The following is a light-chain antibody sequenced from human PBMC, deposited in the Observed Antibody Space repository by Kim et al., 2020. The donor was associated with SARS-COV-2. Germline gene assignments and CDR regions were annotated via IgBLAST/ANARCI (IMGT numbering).Light chain of an antibody. CDR1: SSDVGSYNL. V-gene: IGLV2-23*01. J-gene: IGLJ3*02. CDR3: CSYAGSSTWV. Sequence: QSALTQPASVSGSPGQSITISCTGTSSDVGSYNLVSWYQQHPGTAPKLIIYEGSKRPSGVSNRFSGSKSGNTASLTISGRQAEDEADYYCCSYAGSSTWVFGGGTKLTVL. CDR2: EGS.